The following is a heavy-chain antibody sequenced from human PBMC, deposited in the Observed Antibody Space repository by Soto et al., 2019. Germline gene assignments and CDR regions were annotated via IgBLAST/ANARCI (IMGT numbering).Heavy chain of an antibody. CDR3: ARGSGSYPSWFDP. Sequence: SETLSLTCIVSDYSISGFYWSWIRQPPGKGLEWIGYIYSSGKTNYNPSLKSRVTISVDTSKNQFSLKLTSVTAADTAVYYCARGSGSYPSWFDPWGQGSLVTVSS. D-gene: IGHD3-10*01. CDR2: IYSSGKT. V-gene: IGHV4-59*08. J-gene: IGHJ5*02. CDR1: DYSISGFY.